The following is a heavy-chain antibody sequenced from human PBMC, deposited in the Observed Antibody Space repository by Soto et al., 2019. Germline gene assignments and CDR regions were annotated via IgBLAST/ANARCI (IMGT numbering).Heavy chain of an antibody. CDR3: AKSGSYQPLEY. CDR2: IRNTANSYST. J-gene: IGHJ4*02. CDR1: GFIFSDHY. D-gene: IGHD1-26*01. Sequence: EVQLAESGGGLVQPGGSLRLSCAASGFIFSDHYMDWVRQAPGKGLEWVGRIRNTANSYSTQYAASVRGRITISRDDSKSTLFLQMNSLQTEDTAVYYCAKSGSYQPLEYGGQGTPVTVSS. V-gene: IGHV3-72*01.